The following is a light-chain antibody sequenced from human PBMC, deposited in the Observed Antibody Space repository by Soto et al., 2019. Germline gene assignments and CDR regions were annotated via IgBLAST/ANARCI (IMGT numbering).Light chain of an antibody. CDR2: DAS. Sequence: DIQMTQSPSSLSASVGDTVTITCQASQDISDSLNWYQQKPGKVPKLLIYDASALHRGVPSRFSGSGSGTDFTFTISNLQTEDIATYYCQQYDSLLSFGGGTKVDIK. V-gene: IGKV1-33*01. CDR1: QDISDS. CDR3: QQYDSLLS. J-gene: IGKJ4*01.